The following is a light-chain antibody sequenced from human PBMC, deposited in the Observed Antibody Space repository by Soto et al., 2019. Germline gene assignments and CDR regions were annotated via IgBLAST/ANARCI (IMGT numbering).Light chain of an antibody. CDR3: QQYDSSRT. CDR2: GAS. J-gene: IGKJ1*01. Sequence: EIVLTQSPGTLSLSPGERATLSCRASQTVSSIFLAWYQQKPGQAPRLLIYGASSRATGIPDRFSGSGSGTDFTLTLRRLEPEDFAMYYCQQYDSSRTFGQGTKVEMK. V-gene: IGKV3-20*01. CDR1: QTVSSIF.